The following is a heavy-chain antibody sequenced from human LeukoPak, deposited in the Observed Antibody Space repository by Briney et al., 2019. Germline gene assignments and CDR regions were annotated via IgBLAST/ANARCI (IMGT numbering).Heavy chain of an antibody. V-gene: IGHV3-30-3*01. CDR3: ARDSGYCSGGSCYRAVGGDRFFDY. J-gene: IGHJ4*02. CDR2: ISYDGSNK. Sequence: GGSLRLSCAASGFTFSSYAMHWVRQAPGKGLEWVAVISYDGSNKYYADSVKGRFTISRDNSKNTLYLQMNSLRAEDTAVYYCARDSGYCSGGSCYRAVGGDRFFDYWGQGTLVTVSS. D-gene: IGHD2-15*01. CDR1: GFTFSSYA.